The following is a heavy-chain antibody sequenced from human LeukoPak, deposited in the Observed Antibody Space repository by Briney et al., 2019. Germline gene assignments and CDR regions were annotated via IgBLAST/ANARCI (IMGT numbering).Heavy chain of an antibody. Sequence: GGSLRLSCAASVFTFSSYAMSWVRQAPGKGLEGVGRIKSKTDGGTTDYAAPVKGRFTISRDDSKNTVYLQMNSLKTEDPAVYYFTTGAKVVPPAQWGQGTLVTVSS. D-gene: IGHD2-2*01. CDR2: IKSKTDGGTT. J-gene: IGHJ4*02. V-gene: IGHV3-15*01. CDR1: VFTFSSYA. CDR3: TTGAKVVPPAQ.